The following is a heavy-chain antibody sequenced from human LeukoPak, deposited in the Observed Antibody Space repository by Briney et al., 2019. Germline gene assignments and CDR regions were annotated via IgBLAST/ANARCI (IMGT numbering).Heavy chain of an antibody. D-gene: IGHD4-17*01. V-gene: IGHV4-61*01. Sequence: SETLSLTCTVSGGSVSSGSYYWSWIRQPPGKGLEWIGYIYYSGSTNYNPSLKSRVTISVDTSKNQFSLKLSSVTAADTAVYYCARERENDYGDYLNWFDPWGQGTLVTVSS. CDR3: ARERENDYGDYLNWFDP. J-gene: IGHJ5*02. CDR1: GGSVSSGSYY. CDR2: IYYSGST.